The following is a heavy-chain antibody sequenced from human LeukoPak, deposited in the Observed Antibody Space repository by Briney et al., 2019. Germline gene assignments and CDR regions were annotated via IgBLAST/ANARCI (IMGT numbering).Heavy chain of an antibody. V-gene: IGHV1-24*01. Sequence: ASVKVSCKVSGYTLTELSMHWVRQAPGKGLEWMGGFDPEDGETIYAQKFQGRVTMTEDTSTDTAYMELSGLRSEDTAVYYCATDLVVTHHFDYWGQGTLVTVSS. D-gene: IGHD2-21*02. J-gene: IGHJ4*02. CDR3: ATDLVVTHHFDY. CDR1: GYTLTELS. CDR2: FDPEDGET.